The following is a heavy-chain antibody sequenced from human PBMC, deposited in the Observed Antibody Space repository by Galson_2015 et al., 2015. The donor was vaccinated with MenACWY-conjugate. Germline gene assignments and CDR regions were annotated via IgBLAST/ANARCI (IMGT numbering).Heavy chain of an antibody. V-gene: IGHV3-21*01. CDR2: ISSSSGYI. CDR1: GFTLSSYR. CDR3: ARGRMAMIVVVMPPYYMDV. Sequence: SLRLSCAASGFTLSSYRMNWVRQAPGKGLEWVSSISSSSGYIYYADSVKGRFTISRDNAKNSLYLEMNSLRDEDTAVYFCARGRMAMIVVVMPPYYMDVWGKGTTVTVSS. J-gene: IGHJ6*03. D-gene: IGHD3-22*01.